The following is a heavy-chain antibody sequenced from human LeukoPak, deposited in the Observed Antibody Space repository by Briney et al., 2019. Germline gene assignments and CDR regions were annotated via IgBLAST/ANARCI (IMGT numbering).Heavy chain of an antibody. CDR2: IIPIFGTA. Sequence: SVKVSCKASGGTFSSYAISWVRQAPGQGLEWMGGIIPIFGTANYAQKFQGRVTITADESTSTAYMELSSLRSEDTAVYYCARDGSQDPNSGSYYAADYWGQGTLVTVSS. J-gene: IGHJ4*02. D-gene: IGHD1-26*01. CDR3: ARDGSQDPNSGSYYAADY. CDR1: GGTFSSYA. V-gene: IGHV1-69*13.